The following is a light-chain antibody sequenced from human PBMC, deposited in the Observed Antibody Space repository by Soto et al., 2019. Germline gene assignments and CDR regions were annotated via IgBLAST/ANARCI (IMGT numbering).Light chain of an antibody. J-gene: IGKJ3*01. CDR3: QQYGISRFT. CDR2: GAS. CDR1: QSISSSY. Sequence: EIVLTQSPGTLSLSPGERATLSCRASQSISSSYLAWYQQKPGQAPRLLVYGASSRATVIPDRFSGSGSGTDFTLTISRLEPEDFAVYYCQQYGISRFTFCPQTKVDIK. V-gene: IGKV3-20*01.